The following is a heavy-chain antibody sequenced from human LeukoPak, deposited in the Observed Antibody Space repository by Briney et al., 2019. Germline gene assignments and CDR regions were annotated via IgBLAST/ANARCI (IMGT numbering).Heavy chain of an antibody. CDR2: ISGSGGST. Sequence: GRSLRLSCAASGFTFSSYAMSWVRQAPGKGLEWVSAISGSGGSTYYADSVKGRFTISRDNSKNTLYLQMNSLRAEDTAVYYCAKGDYYDSSGYSDWGQGTLVTVSS. D-gene: IGHD3-22*01. CDR3: AKGDYYDSSGYSD. V-gene: IGHV3-23*01. CDR1: GFTFSSYA. J-gene: IGHJ4*02.